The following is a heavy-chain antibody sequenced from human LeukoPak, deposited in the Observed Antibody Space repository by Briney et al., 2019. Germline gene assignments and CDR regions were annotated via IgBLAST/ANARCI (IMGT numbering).Heavy chain of an antibody. CDR1: GGSFSGYY. CDR2: INHSGST. CDR3: AREAGCSSTSCYLLDY. Sequence: MASETLSLTCAVYGGSFSGYYWSWTRQPPGKGLEWIGEINHSGSTNYNPSLKSRVTISVDTSENQFSLKLSSVTAADTAVYYCAREAGCSSTSCYLLDYWGQGTLVTVSS. V-gene: IGHV4-34*01. D-gene: IGHD2-2*01. J-gene: IGHJ4*02.